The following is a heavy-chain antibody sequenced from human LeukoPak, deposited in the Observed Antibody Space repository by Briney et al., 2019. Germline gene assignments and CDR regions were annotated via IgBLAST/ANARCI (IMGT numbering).Heavy chain of an antibody. V-gene: IGHV3-23*01. CDR3: ASPYEVATIILDY. CDR1: GSTVSSNY. CDR2: ISGSGGST. D-gene: IGHD5-24*01. Sequence: GGSLRLSCAASGSTVSSNYMSWVRQAPGKGLEWVSAISGSGGSTYYADSVKGRFTISRDNSKNTLYLQMNSLRAEDTAVYYCASPYEVATIILDYWGQGTLVTVSS. J-gene: IGHJ4*02.